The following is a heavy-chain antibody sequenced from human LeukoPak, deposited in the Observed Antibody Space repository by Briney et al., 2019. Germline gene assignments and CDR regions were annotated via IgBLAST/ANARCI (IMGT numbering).Heavy chain of an antibody. CDR1: GGPISSYY. D-gene: IGHD6-19*01. Sequence: SETLSLTCTVSGGPISSYYWSWIRQPPGKGLEWIGYIYYSGSTNYNPSLKSRVTISVDTSKNQFSLKLSSVTAADTAVYYCARHGGYSSGWPDFLDYWGQGTLVTVSS. CDR2: IYYSGST. J-gene: IGHJ4*02. V-gene: IGHV4-59*08. CDR3: ARHGGYSSGWPDFLDY.